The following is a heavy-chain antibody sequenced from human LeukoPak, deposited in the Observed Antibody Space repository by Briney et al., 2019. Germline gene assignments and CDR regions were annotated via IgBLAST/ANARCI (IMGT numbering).Heavy chain of an antibody. V-gene: IGHV4-34*01. J-gene: IGHJ4*02. D-gene: IGHD6-19*01. CDR3: ATLSSGLPPFDY. CDR1: GGSFSGYY. CDR2: INHSGST. Sequence: SPSETLSLTCAVYGGSFSGYYWSWIRQPPGKGLEWIGEINHSGSTNYNPPLKSRVTISVDTSKNQFSLKLSSVTAAVTAVYYCATLSSGLPPFDYWGQGTLVTVSS.